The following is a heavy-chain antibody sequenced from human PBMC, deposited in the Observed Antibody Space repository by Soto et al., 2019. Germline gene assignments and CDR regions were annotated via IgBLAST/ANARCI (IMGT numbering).Heavy chain of an antibody. CDR1: GFTFSNYW. CDR2: ISHDGSGT. J-gene: IGHJ6*02. V-gene: IGHV3-74*01. Sequence: GGSLRLSCAASGFTFSNYWMHWVRQVPGRGLVWVSRISHDGSGTSYADSVKGRFTISRDNAKNSLYLQMNSLRAEDTAVYYCARSVVPATPFYYYGMDVWGQGTTVTVSS. D-gene: IGHD2-2*01. CDR3: ARSVVPATPFYYYGMDV.